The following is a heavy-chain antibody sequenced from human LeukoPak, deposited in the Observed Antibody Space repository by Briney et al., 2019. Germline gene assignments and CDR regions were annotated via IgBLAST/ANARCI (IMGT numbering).Heavy chain of an antibody. Sequence: GASVKVSCKASGYTFTGYYIHWVRQAPGQGLKWMGWINPNSGGTNYAQKFQGRVTMTRDTSISTAYMELSRLRSDDTAVYYCARDRVSSWYGYYYMDVWGKGTTVTVSS. D-gene: IGHD6-13*01. CDR2: INPNSGGT. CDR3: ARDRVSSWYGYYYMDV. J-gene: IGHJ6*03. V-gene: IGHV1-2*02. CDR1: GYTFTGYY.